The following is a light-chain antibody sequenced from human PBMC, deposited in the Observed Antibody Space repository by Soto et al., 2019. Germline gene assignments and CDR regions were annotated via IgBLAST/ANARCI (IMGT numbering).Light chain of an antibody. CDR1: QTVSDNY. Sequence: EIVLTQSPGALSLSPGERATLSCRASQTVSDNYLAWYQQKPGQAPRLLIYGASTRATDIPDRFSGSGSGIDFTLTISRLETEDFAVYYCQQYGRSPRVSFGGGTKVEIK. CDR2: GAS. CDR3: QQYGRSPRVS. V-gene: IGKV3-20*01. J-gene: IGKJ4*01.